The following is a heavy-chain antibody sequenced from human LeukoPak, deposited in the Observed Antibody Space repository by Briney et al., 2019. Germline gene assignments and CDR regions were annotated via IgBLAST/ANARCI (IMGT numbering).Heavy chain of an antibody. Sequence: GGSLRLSCAASGFTFSSYGMHWVRQAPGKGLEWVAVISYDGSNKYYADSVKGRFTISRDNSKNTLYLQMNSLRAEDTAVYYCAKTAGTYYCYYGMDEWGQGTTVTVSS. CDR3: AKTAGTYYCYYGMDE. D-gene: IGHD6-13*01. V-gene: IGHV3-30*18. CDR2: ISYDGSNK. J-gene: IGHJ6*02. CDR1: GFTFSSYG.